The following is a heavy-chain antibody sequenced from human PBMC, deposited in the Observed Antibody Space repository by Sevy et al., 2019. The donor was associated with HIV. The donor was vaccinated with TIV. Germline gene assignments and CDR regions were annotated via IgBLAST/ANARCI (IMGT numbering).Heavy chain of an antibody. CDR2: IKQDGSEK. CDR1: GFTFSIYW. V-gene: IGHV3-7*03. Sequence: GGSLRLSCAASGFTFSIYWMSWVRQAPGKGLEWVANIKQDGSEKYYVDSVKGRFTISRDNAKNSLYLQMNSLRAEDTAVYYCARVYCSGGSCYQYYFDYWGQGTLVTVSS. D-gene: IGHD2-15*01. CDR3: ARVYCSGGSCYQYYFDY. J-gene: IGHJ4*02.